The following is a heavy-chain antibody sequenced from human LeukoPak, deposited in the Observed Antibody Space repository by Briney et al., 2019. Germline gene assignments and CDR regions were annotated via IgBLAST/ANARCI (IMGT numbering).Heavy chain of an antibody. CDR1: RFTFNSYS. V-gene: IGHV3-21*01. J-gene: IGHJ4*02. CDR3: ARDRSSGWYIFDY. Sequence: PGGSLRLSCAASRFTFNSYSMNWVRQAPGKGLEWVSSISSSSNYIYYADSVRGRFTISRDNAKNSLYLQMNSLRAEDTAVYYCARDRSSGWYIFDYWGQGTLVTVSS. D-gene: IGHD6-19*01. CDR2: ISSSSNYI.